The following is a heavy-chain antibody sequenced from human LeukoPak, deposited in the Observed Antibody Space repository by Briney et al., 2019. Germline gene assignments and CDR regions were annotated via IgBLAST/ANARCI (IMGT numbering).Heavy chain of an antibody. CDR3: TKDIDGDYRFGVDF. V-gene: IGHV3-21*01. CDR1: RFAFNNYS. Sequence: PGGSLRLSCAASRFAFNNYSMNWVRQAPGKGLEWVSSTSSSGTYVYYADSVKGRFTISRDNAKNSLYLQMNSLRAEDTAVYYCTKDIDGDYRFGVDFWGQGTLVTVSS. J-gene: IGHJ4*02. CDR2: TSSSGTYV. D-gene: IGHD4-17*01.